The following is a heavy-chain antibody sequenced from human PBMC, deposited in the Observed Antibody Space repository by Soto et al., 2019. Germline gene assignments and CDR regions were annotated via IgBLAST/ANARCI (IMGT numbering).Heavy chain of an antibody. D-gene: IGHD4-4*01. J-gene: IGHJ4*02. CDR2: IYYSGST. Sequence: SETLSLTCTVSGGSISSSSYYWGWIRQPPGKGLEWIGSIYYSGSTYYNPSLKSRVTISVDTSKNQFSLKLSSVTAADTAVYYCAIFLKDYSNYLYFDYWGQGTLVTVSS. CDR1: GGSISSSSYY. CDR3: AIFLKDYSNYLYFDY. V-gene: IGHV4-39*01.